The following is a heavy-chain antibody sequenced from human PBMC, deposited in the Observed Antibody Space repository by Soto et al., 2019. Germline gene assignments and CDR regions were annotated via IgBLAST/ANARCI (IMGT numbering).Heavy chain of an antibody. J-gene: IGHJ5*02. CDR2: IIPLFGTT. CDR3: ARAPGSSWYNWFDP. Sequence: QVLLVQSGAEVKKPGSSVKVSCKASGGTVSSYGISWVRQTPGRGLEWMGGIIPLFGTTNYAQKFRGRVTVTADESTSTVYMELRSLSFEDTAIYYCARAPGSSWYNWFDPWGQGTLVIVSS. V-gene: IGHV1-69*01. D-gene: IGHD6-13*01. CDR1: GGTVSSYG.